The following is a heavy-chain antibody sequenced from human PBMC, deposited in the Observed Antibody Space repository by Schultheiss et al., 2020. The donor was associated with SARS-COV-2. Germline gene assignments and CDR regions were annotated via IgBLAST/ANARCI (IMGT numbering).Heavy chain of an antibody. D-gene: IGHD2-2*01. Sequence: GGSLRLSCAASGFTFSSYAMHWVRQAPGKGLEWVSSISSSSSYINYADSVKGRFTIARDNAKNSLYLQMDSLRDEDTAVYYCARADCSSSSCSSFGHWGQGTLVTVSS. CDR3: ARADCSSSSCSSFGH. V-gene: IGHV3-21*01. J-gene: IGHJ4*02. CDR1: GFTFSSYA. CDR2: ISSSSSYI.